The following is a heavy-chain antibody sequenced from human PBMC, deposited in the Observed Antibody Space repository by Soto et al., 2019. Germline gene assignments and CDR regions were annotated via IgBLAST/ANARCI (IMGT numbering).Heavy chain of an antibody. CDR3: AQDLGSSWYHYNSFAP. J-gene: IGHJ5*02. CDR1: GFTFSGYA. CDR2: IGSGSP. V-gene: IGHV3-23*01. Sequence: EVQLLESGGGLVQPGGSLRLSCAASGFTFSGYAMSWVRQAPGKGLEWVSAIGSGSPFYADSVKGRFTISRDNANSMLYPQMTSLRADDTAVYFCAQDLGSSWYHYNSFAPGGQGTLVTVSS. D-gene: IGHD6-13*01.